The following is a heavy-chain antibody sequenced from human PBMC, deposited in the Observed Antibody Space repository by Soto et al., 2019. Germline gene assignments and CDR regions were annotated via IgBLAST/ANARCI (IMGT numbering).Heavy chain of an antibody. CDR2: IYYSGST. D-gene: IGHD3-10*01. Sequence: SETLSLTCTVSGGSISSSSYYWGWIRQPPGKGLEWIGSIYYSGSTYYNPSLKSRVTISVDTSKNQFSLKLSSVTAADTAVYYCARLQRRITMVRGVIIEFDYWGQGTLVTVSS. J-gene: IGHJ4*02. V-gene: IGHV4-39*01. CDR3: ARLQRRITMVRGVIIEFDY. CDR1: GGSISSSSYY.